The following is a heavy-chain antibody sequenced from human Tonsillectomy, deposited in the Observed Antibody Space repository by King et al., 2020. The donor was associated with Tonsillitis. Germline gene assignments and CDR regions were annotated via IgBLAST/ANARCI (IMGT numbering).Heavy chain of an antibody. D-gene: IGHD4-17*01. Sequence: LQLQESGPGLVKPSETLSITCAVSGGSISSSPSYCGWIRQPPGKGLQWIGRFYYSGNTYYNPSLKSRVTISVDTSKNQFSLSLTSVTAADTAVYYCARDYGLNWGQGTLVTVSS. CDR1: GGSISSSPSY. CDR3: ARDYGLN. V-gene: IGHV4-39*01. J-gene: IGHJ4*02. CDR2: FYYSGNT.